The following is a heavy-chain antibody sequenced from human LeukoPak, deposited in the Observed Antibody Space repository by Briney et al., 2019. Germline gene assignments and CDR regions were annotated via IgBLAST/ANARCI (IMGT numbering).Heavy chain of an antibody. J-gene: IGHJ4*02. CDR2: ISGSGGST. Sequence: GRSLRLPCAASGFTFSSFAMHWVRQAPGKGLEWVSAISGSGGSTYYADSVKGRFTISRDNSKNTLYLQMNSLRAEDTAVYYCAKDPTMIVVVIPDYWGQGTLVTVSS. V-gene: IGHV3-23*01. D-gene: IGHD3-22*01. CDR3: AKDPTMIVVVIPDY. CDR1: GFTFSSFA.